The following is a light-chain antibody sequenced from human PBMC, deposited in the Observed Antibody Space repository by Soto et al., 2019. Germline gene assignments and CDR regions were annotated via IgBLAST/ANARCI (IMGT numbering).Light chain of an antibody. CDR3: SSYTSTNTLV. J-gene: IGLJ2*01. CDR2: GVS. CDR1: SSDVGDYNY. V-gene: IGLV2-14*01. Sequence: QSALTQPASVSGSPGQSITISCTGTSSDVGDYNYVSWYQQHQGKAPKLIIYGVSNRPSGISNRFSGSKSGNTASLTISGLQAEDEADYYCSSYTSTNTLVFGGGTKLTVL.